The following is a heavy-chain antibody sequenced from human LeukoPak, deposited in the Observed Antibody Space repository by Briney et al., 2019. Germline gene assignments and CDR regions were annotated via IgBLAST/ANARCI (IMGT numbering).Heavy chain of an antibody. Sequence: SETLSLTCAVYGGSFSGYYWSWIRQPPGKGLEWIGEINHSGSTNYNPSLKSRVTISVDTSKNQFSLKLSSVTAADTAVYYCARDGGENDFWSGYSKGSWFDPWGQGTLVTVSS. D-gene: IGHD3-3*01. CDR3: ARDGGENDFWSGYSKGSWFDP. J-gene: IGHJ5*02. CDR1: GGSFSGYY. CDR2: INHSGST. V-gene: IGHV4-34*01.